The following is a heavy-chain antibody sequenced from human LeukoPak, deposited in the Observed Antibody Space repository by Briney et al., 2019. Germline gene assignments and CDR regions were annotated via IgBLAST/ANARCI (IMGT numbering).Heavy chain of an antibody. CDR1: GGTFSSYA. Sequence: SVKVSCTASGGTFSSYAISWVRQAPGQGLEWMGGIIPIFGTANYAQKFQGRVTITADESTSTAYMELSSLRSEDTAVYYCASSSGYYDSGSYYVPGWFDPWGQGTLVTVSS. J-gene: IGHJ5*02. D-gene: IGHD3-10*01. CDR3: ASSSGYYDSGSYYVPGWFDP. V-gene: IGHV1-69*13. CDR2: IIPIFGTA.